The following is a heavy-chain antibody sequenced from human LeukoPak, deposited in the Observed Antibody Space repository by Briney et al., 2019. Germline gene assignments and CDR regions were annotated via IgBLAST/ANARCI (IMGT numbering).Heavy chain of an antibody. CDR1: GFTFSTYS. V-gene: IGHV3-21*01. CDR3: ARGAMIIVAHFDY. D-gene: IGHD3-22*01. CDR2: ISSGRNYI. J-gene: IGHJ4*02. Sequence: GGSLRLPCAASGFTFSTYSMNWVRQAPGKGLEWVSSISSGRNYIYYADLVKGRFTISRDNAKNSLYLQMNSLRAEDTAVYYCARGAMIIVAHFDYWGQGTLVTVSS.